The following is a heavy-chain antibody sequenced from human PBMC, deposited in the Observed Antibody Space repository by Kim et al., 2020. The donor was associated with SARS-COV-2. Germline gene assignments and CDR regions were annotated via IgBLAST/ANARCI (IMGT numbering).Heavy chain of an antibody. Sequence: ASVKVYCKASGYTFTSYDINWVRQATGQGLEWMGWMNPNSANTGYAQKFQGRXTMTRNTXISTAYMELSSLRSXDTXXYXXXRAPSWDGSGYYYFDYXC. CDR1: GYTFTSYD. V-gene: IGHV1-8*01. J-gene: IGHJ4*01. D-gene: IGHD3-22*01. CDR2: MNPNSANT. CDR3: XRAPSWDGSGYYYFDY.